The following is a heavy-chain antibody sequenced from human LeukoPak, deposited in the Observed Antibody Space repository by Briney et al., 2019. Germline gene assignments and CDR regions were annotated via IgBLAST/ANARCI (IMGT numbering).Heavy chain of an antibody. D-gene: IGHD6-13*01. CDR3: ARLGAAAGTGSVDY. CDR1: GFTFSSYW. Sequence: PGGSLRLSCAASGFTFSSYWMSWVRQAPGKGLEWVANIKQDGSEKYYVDSVKGRFTISRDNAKNSLYLQMNSLRAEDTAVYYCARLGAAAGTGSVDYWGQGTLVTVSS. J-gene: IGHJ4*02. V-gene: IGHV3-7*01. CDR2: IKQDGSEK.